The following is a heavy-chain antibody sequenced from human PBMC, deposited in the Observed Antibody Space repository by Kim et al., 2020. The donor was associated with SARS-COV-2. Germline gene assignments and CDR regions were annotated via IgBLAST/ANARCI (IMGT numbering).Heavy chain of an antibody. V-gene: IGHV5-10-1*01. D-gene: IGHD3-10*01. CDR3: AGHPAQWFGELLLGGWFDP. Sequence: GESLKISCKGSGYSFTSYWISWVRQMPGKGLEWMGRIDPSDSYTNYSPSFQGHVTISADKSISTAYLQWSSLKASDTAMYYCAGHPAQWFGELLLGGWFDPWGQGTLVTVSS. CDR1: GYSFTSYW. J-gene: IGHJ5*02. CDR2: IDPSDSYT.